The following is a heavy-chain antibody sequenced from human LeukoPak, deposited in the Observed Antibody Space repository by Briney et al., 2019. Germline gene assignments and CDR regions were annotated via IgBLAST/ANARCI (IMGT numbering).Heavy chain of an antibody. V-gene: IGHV4-39*01. CDR2: IYFSGGT. J-gene: IGHJ4*02. Sequence: SETLSLTCTVSGDSISSSNCYWGWIRQPPGKGLEWIGSIYFSGGTYYNASLQSRVTISVDTSKNQFSLKLSSVTAADTAVYYCARGVRVKQWLVRGYFDYWGQGTLVTVSS. CDR3: ARGVRVKQWLVRGYFDY. D-gene: IGHD6-19*01. CDR1: GDSISSSNCY.